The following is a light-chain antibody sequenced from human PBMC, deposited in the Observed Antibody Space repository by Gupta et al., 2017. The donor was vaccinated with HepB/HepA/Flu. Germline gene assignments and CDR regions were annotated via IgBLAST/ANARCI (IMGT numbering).Light chain of an antibody. J-gene: IGKJ5*01. CDR3: MQLKDPPVT. CDR1: QSLLKNNGRTY. V-gene: IGKV2-28*01. CDR2: GGS. Sequence: DIVMTQSPFSLPVTPGESASISCRSSQSLLKNNGRTYVEWYLQKPGQSPQPLIYGGSHRAAGGPDRGSGSGSGTDGTLKISGVEAADVGMYYCMQLKDPPVTFGEGTRLE.